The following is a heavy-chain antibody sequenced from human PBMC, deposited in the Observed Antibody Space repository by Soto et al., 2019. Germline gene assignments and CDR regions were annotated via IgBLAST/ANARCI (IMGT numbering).Heavy chain of an antibody. Sequence: SETLSLTCTVSGGSVSSSSYSWGWIRQSPGKGLEWIGTIYSGENTYYNPSLLSRVTISVDKSKNHFSLKLSSVTAADTAVYYCARSEATGLDYWGQGTLVTVSS. CDR2: IYSGENT. D-gene: IGHD1-26*01. CDR1: GGSVSSSSYS. CDR3: ARSEATGLDY. V-gene: IGHV4-39*07. J-gene: IGHJ4*02.